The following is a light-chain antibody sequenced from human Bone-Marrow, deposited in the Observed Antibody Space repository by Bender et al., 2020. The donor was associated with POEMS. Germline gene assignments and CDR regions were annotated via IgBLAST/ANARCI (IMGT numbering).Light chain of an antibody. J-gene: IGLJ3*02. Sequence: SVLTQPPSASGTPGQRVTISCSGSSSNIGTYYVFWYQQLPGTAPRLLIHRNNQRPSGVPDRFSGSKSGTSASLAISDIQSEDEGDYYCSSWDDSLSGWVFGGGTKLTVL. CDR1: SSNIGTYY. CDR3: SSWDDSLSGWV. CDR2: RNN. V-gene: IGLV1-47*01.